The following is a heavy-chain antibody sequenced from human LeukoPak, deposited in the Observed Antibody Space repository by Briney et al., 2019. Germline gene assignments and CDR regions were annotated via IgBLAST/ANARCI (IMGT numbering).Heavy chain of an antibody. J-gene: IGHJ6*03. Sequence: GGSLRLSCAASGFSFSSYGMHWVRQAPGKGLEWVAFIRSVGSNKYYADSVKGRFTISRANSKNTLYLQMNILRAKDTAVYYCAKDMWNLHYYMDVWGKGTMVTISS. CDR1: GFSFSSYG. CDR3: AKDMWNLHYYMDV. D-gene: IGHD1-7*01. V-gene: IGHV3-30*02. CDR2: IRSVGSNK.